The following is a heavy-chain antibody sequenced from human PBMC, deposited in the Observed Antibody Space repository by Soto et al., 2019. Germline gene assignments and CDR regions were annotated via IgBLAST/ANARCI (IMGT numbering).Heavy chain of an antibody. D-gene: IGHD3-16*02. J-gene: IGHJ5*02. CDR2: IYYSGST. CDR3: ARVAMITFGGVIVITDNWFDP. CDR1: GGSISSYY. V-gene: IGHV4-59*01. Sequence: SETLSLTCTVSGGSISSYYWSWIRQPPGKGLEWIGYIYYSGSTNYNPSPKSRVTISVDTSKNQFSLKLSSVTAADTAVYYCARVAMITFGGVIVITDNWFDPWGQGTLVTVSS.